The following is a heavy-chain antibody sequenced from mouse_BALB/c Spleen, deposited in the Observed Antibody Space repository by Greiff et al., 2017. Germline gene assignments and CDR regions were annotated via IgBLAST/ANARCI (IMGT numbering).Heavy chain of an antibody. Sequence: DVKLVESGGGLVQPGGSLKLSCAASGFTFSSYTMSWVRQTPEKRLEWVAYISNGGGSTYYPDTVKGRFTISRDNAKNTLYLQMSSLKSEDTAMYYCARIGGGNAMDYWGQGTSVTVSS. V-gene: IGHV5-12-2*01. CDR3: ARIGGGNAMDY. J-gene: IGHJ4*01. CDR2: ISNGGGST. D-gene: IGHD2-14*01. CDR1: GFTFSSYT.